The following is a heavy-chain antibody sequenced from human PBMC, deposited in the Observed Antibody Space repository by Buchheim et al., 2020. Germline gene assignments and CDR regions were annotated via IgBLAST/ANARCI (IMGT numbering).Heavy chain of an antibody. CDR2: ISGSGGST. V-gene: IGHV3-23*01. Sequence: EVQLLESGGGLVQPGGSLRLSCAASGFTFSSYAMSWVRPAPGKGLEWVSAISGSGGSTYYADSVKGGSTISSDNSKNTLYLQMNSLRAEDTAVYYCAKTLGGLFTVTTFDYWGQGTL. CDR3: AKTLGGLFTVTTFDY. J-gene: IGHJ4*02. CDR1: GFTFSSYA. D-gene: IGHD4-17*01.